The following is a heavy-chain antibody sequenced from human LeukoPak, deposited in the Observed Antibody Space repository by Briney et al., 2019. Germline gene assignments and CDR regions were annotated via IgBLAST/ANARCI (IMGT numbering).Heavy chain of an antibody. CDR2: IYHRGST. J-gene: IGHJ5*02. D-gene: IGHD6-13*01. CDR1: GGSISSGDYY. V-gene: IGHV4-30-4*08. CDR3: AKPDASSPFAP. Sequence: NPSETLSLTCTVSGGSISSGDYYWSWVRQSPGKGLEWIGYIYHRGSTYYNPSLKSRVTMSLETSKNQFSLKLFSVTAADTAVYYGAKPDASSPFAPWGKGPLVTVSS.